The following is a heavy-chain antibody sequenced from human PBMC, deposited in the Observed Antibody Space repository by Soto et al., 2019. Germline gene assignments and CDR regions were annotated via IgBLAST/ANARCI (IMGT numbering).Heavy chain of an antibody. CDR3: AKKVNSGPGSQYFDY. CDR1: GFTFSSYS. Sequence: GGSLRLSCAASGFTFSSYSMSWVRQAPGKGPEWVSGFRTGGDDGTTYYADSVKGRFTISRDNSKNTLFLQMNSLRVEDTAIYYCAKKVNSGPGSQYFDYWGQGTLVT. D-gene: IGHD3-10*01. CDR2: FRTGGDDGTT. V-gene: IGHV3-23*01. J-gene: IGHJ4*02.